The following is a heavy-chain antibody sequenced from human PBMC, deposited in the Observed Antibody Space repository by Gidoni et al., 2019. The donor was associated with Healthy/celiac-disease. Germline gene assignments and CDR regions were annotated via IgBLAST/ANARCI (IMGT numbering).Heavy chain of an antibody. V-gene: IGHV4-4*02. Sequence: QVQLQESGPGLVKPSGTLSLTCAVSGGSISSSNWWSWVRQPPGKGLEWIGEIYHSGSTNYNPSLKSRVTISVDKSKNQFSLKLSSVTAADTAVYYCARARGGRYCSGGSCKTNPYYYGMDVWGQGTTVTVSS. J-gene: IGHJ6*02. CDR2: IYHSGST. D-gene: IGHD2-15*01. CDR3: ARARGGRYCSGGSCKTNPYYYGMDV. CDR1: GGSISSSNW.